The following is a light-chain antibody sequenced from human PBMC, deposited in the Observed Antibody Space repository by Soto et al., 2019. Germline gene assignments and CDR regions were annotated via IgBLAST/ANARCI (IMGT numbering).Light chain of an antibody. J-gene: IGKJ2*01. CDR2: GAS. V-gene: IGKV3-20*01. CDR3: QQYGSSPPYT. Sequence: EIVLTQSPGTLSLSPGERATLSCRASQSVVVNYLAWYQQKPGQAPRLLIYGASSRATGIPDRFSGSGSGRDFTLTISRLEPEDFGVYYCQQYGSSPPYTFGQGTKLEIK. CDR1: QSVVVNY.